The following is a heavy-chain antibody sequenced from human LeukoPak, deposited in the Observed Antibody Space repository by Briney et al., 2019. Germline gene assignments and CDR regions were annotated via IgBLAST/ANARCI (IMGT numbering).Heavy chain of an antibody. V-gene: IGHV3-30*18. D-gene: IGHD3/OR15-3a*01. CDR1: GFPFSSNG. CDR2: ISYDGTNK. Sequence: GRSLRLSCVASGFPFSSNGMHWVRQAPGKGPEWVAVISYDGTNKYYADSVKGRFTISRDNSKNTLYLLMNSLRGEDTAVYYCAKDHSDCLLNRYGMDVWGQGTTVTVSS. J-gene: IGHJ6*02. CDR3: AKDHSDCLLNRYGMDV.